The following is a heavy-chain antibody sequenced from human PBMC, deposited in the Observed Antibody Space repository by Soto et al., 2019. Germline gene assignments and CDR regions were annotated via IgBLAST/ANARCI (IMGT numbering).Heavy chain of an antibody. CDR3: ARLSTELLFDY. CDR2: IYYSGST. CDR1: GGSISSSSYY. J-gene: IGHJ4*02. D-gene: IGHD1-7*01. V-gene: IGHV4-39*01. Sequence: PSETLSLTCTVSGGSISSSSYYWGWIRQPPGKGLEWIGSIYYSGSTYYNPSLKSRVTISVDTSKNQFSLKLSSVTAADTAVYYCARLSTELLFDYWGQGTLVTVSS.